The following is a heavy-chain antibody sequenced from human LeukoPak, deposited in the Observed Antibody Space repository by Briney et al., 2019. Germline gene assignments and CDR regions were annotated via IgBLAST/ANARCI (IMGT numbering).Heavy chain of an antibody. CDR2: IYPGDSDT. Sequence: GESPKTSCKGSGYSFTSYWIGWGRQMPGKGLEWVGIIYPGDSDTRYSPFVQGQVTISADKSISTAYLQWSSLKASDTAMYYCARQLGNWFDPWGQGTMVTVSS. J-gene: IGHJ5*02. D-gene: IGHD7-27*01. CDR3: ARQLGNWFDP. V-gene: IGHV5-51*01. CDR1: GYSFTSYW.